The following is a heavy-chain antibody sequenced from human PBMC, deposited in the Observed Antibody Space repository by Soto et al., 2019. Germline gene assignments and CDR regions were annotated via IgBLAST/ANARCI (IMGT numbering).Heavy chain of an antibody. Sequence: GGSLRLSCAASGFTFSSYGMHWVRQAPGKGLEWVAVISYDGSNKYYADSVKGRFTISRDNSKNTLYLQMNSLRAEDTAVYYCAKVYSGSYWSFDYWGQGTLVTVSS. CDR2: ISYDGSNK. V-gene: IGHV3-30*18. D-gene: IGHD1-26*01. CDR1: GFTFSSYG. CDR3: AKVYSGSYWSFDY. J-gene: IGHJ4*02.